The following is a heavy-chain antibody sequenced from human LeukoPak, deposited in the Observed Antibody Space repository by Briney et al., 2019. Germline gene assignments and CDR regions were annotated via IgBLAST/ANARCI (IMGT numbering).Heavy chain of an antibody. CDR3: AKWEVAGTHDY. CDR1: GFTFTTYW. Sequence: GGSLRLSCGASGFTFTTYWMSWVRQAPGKGLEWVSAISGSGGSTYYADSVKGRFTISRDNSKNTLYLQMNSLRAEDTAVYYCAKWEVAGTHDYWGQGTLVTVSS. J-gene: IGHJ4*02. V-gene: IGHV3-23*01. CDR2: ISGSGGST. D-gene: IGHD6-19*01.